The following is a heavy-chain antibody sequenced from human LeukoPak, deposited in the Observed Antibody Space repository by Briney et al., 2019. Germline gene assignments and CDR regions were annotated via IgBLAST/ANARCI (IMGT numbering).Heavy chain of an antibody. D-gene: IGHD6-6*01. CDR2: INPNSDGT. V-gene: IGHV1-2*02. J-gene: IGHJ4*02. CDR1: GYTFTDYY. CDR3: ARARWQLVPYFDS. Sequence: ASVKVSCKASGYTFTDYYMHWVRQAPGQGLEWMGWINPNSDGTNFAQKFQGRVAMTRDTSISTAYMELRSPRSDDTAVYYCARARWQLVPYFDSWGQGTLVTVSS.